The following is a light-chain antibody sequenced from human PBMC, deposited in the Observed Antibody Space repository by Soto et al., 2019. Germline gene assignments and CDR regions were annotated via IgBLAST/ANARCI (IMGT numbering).Light chain of an antibody. V-gene: IGLV8-61*01. J-gene: IGLJ2*01. CDR3: VLYMGSGIWI. CDR2: STN. CDR1: SGSVSTSYF. Sequence: QTVVTQEPSFSVSPGGTVTLTCGLSSGSVSTSYFPSWYQQTPGQATRTLIYSTNTRSSGVPDRFSGSILGNKAALTITGAQADDESNYYCVLYMGSGIWIFGGGTKVTVL.